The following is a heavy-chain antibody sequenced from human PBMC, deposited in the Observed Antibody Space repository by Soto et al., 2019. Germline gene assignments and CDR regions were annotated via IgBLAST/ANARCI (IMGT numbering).Heavy chain of an antibody. Sequence: ASVKGSCKASGYTFTSYAVHWVRQAPGQRLEWMGWINAGNGNTKYSQKFQGRVTITRDTSASTAYMELSSLRSEDTAVYYCAVTLGYCSGGSCYSRYFQHWGQGTLVTVSS. CDR1: GYTFTSYA. D-gene: IGHD2-15*01. J-gene: IGHJ1*01. CDR2: INAGNGNT. V-gene: IGHV1-3*01. CDR3: AVTLGYCSGGSCYSRYFQH.